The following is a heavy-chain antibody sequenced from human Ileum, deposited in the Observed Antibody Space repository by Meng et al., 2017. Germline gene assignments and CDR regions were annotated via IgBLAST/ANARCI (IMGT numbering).Heavy chain of an antibody. D-gene: IGHD1-26*01. V-gene: IGHV3-11*01. Sequence: QVQRGEVGGGLVKPGGSLRLACTVSGFTFSDYYMSWIRQAPGKGLEWVSYISNSGSNIYYVDSVKGRFTISRDNAKNSLYLQMNSLRAEDTAVYYRATLSYSSLGYWGQGTLVPSPQ. CDR3: ATLSYSSLGY. J-gene: IGHJ4*02. CDR2: ISNSGSNI. CDR1: GFTFSDYY.